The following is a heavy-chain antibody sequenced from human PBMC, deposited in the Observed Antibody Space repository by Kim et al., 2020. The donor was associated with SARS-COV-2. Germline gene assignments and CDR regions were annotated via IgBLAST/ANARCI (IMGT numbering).Heavy chain of an antibody. Sequence: GGSLRLSCAASGFTFINYAMNWVRQAPGKGLEWVSTISGSGVDIYYADSVKGRFTISRDISKNTLFLQMNSLRADDTAIYYCARRGVNWGAFDLWGQGTMVTVSS. D-gene: IGHD7-27*01. CDR3: ARRGVNWGAFDL. V-gene: IGHV3-23*01. J-gene: IGHJ3*01. CDR1: GFTFINYA. CDR2: ISGSGVDI.